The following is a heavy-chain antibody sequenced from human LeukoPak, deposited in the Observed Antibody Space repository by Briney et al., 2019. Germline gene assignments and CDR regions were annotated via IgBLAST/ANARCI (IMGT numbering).Heavy chain of an antibody. D-gene: IGHD2-2*01. J-gene: IGHJ5*02. CDR1: GYTFTDYY. CDR2: ISPNSGGT. CDR3: ARAPIAAVTDVMLDP. Sequence: ASVKVSCKASGYTFTDYYMHWVRQAPGQGLEWMGWISPNSGGTNYAQKFQGRVTMTRDTSISTAYMELSRLRSDDTAVYYCARAPIAAVTDVMLDPWGQGTLVTVSS. V-gene: IGHV1-2*02.